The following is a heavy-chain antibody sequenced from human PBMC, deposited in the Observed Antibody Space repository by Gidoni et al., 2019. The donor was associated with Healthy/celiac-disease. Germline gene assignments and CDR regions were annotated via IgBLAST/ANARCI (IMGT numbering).Heavy chain of an antibody. J-gene: IGHJ4*02. CDR3: ARDSSGYCTNGVCYSY. D-gene: IGHD2-8*01. CDR2: INPSGGST. Sequence: QVQLVQSGAEVKKPGASVKVSCKASGYTFTSYYMHWVRQAPGQGLEWMGIINPSGGSTSYAQKFQGRVTMTRDTSTSTVYMELSSLRSEDTAVYYCARDSSGYCTNGVCYSYWGQGTLVTVSS. V-gene: IGHV1-46*01. CDR1: GYTFTSYY.